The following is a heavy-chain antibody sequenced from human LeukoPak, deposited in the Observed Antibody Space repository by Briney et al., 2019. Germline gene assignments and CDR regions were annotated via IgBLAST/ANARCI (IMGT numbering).Heavy chain of an antibody. CDR3: ARDHSSSWYYYYYYMDV. CDR2: INPNSGGT. V-gene: IGHV1-2*02. D-gene: IGHD6-13*01. J-gene: IGHJ6*03. Sequence: GASVKVSCKASGYTFNNYGISWVRQAPGQGLEWMGWINPNSGGTNYAQKFQGRVTMTRDTSISTAYMELSRLRSDDTAVYYCARDHSSSWYYYYYYMDVWGKGTTVTVSS. CDR1: GYTFNNYG.